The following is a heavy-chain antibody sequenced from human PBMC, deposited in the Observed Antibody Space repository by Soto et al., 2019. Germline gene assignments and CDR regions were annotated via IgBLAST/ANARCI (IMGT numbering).Heavy chain of an antibody. CDR3: ASPYNDFWSGYYTFDY. D-gene: IGHD3-3*01. CDR2: IIPIFGTA. J-gene: IGHJ4*02. Sequence: SVKVSCKASGGTFSSYAISWVRQAPGQGLEWMGGIIPIFGTANYAQKFQGRVTITADESTSTAYMELSSLRSEDTAVYYCASPYNDFWSGYYTFDYWGQGTLVTVSS. V-gene: IGHV1-69*13. CDR1: GGTFSSYA.